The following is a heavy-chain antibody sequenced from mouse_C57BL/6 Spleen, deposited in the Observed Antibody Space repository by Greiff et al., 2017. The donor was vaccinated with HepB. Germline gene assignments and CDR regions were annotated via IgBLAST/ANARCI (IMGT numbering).Heavy chain of an antibody. CDR1: GFSFNTYA. D-gene: IGHD2-1*01. CDR3: VRQGGIYYGNYYAMDY. J-gene: IGHJ4*01. CDR2: IRSKSNNYAT. Sequence: EVQLVESGGGLVQPKGSLKLSCAASGFSFNTYAMNWVRQAPGKGLEWVARIRSKSNNYATYYADSVKDRFTISRDDSESMLYLQMNNLKTEDTAMYYCVRQGGIYYGNYYAMDYWGQGTSVTVSS. V-gene: IGHV10-1*01.